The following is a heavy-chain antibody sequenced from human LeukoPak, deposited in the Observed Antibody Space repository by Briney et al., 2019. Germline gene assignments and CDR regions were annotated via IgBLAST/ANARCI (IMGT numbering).Heavy chain of an antibody. CDR3: AREHYGSGSSPAY. V-gene: IGHV3-30*04. CDR2: ISYGGSNK. Sequence: GGSLRLSCAASGFTFRSYAMHWVRQAPGKGLEWVALISYGGSNKYSADSVKGRFTISRDNSKNTLYLQMNSLRAEDTAVYFCAREHYGSGSSPAYWGQGTLVTVSS. CDR1: GFTFRSYA. D-gene: IGHD3-10*01. J-gene: IGHJ4*02.